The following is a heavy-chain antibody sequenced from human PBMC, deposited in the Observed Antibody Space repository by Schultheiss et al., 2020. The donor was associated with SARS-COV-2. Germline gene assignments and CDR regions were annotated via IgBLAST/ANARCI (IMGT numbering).Heavy chain of an antibody. CDR2: IYWNDDK. D-gene: IGHD3-3*01. Sequence: SGPTLVKPTQTLTLTCTFSGFSLSTSGVGVGWIRQPPGKALEWLALIYWNDDKRYSPSLKSRLTITKDTSKNQVVLTMTNMDPVDTATYYCARIRGKYDFAEYYFDYWGQGTLVTVSS. CDR3: ARIRGKYDFAEYYFDY. CDR1: GFSLSTSGVG. J-gene: IGHJ4*02. V-gene: IGHV2-5*01.